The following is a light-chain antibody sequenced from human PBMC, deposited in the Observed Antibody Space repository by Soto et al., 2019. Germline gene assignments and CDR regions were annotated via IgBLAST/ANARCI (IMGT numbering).Light chain of an antibody. V-gene: IGKV3-20*01. CDR1: QSVSANY. Sequence: EVVLTQSPATLSLSPGERATLSCRANQSVSANYLAWYQQKPGQAPRLLIYGASSRATGIPDRFSGSGSGTDFTLNNRRLEPEDFAVFYCYSYGSPPFTFGPGNKSGYQT. CDR2: GAS. J-gene: IGKJ3*01. CDR3: YSYGSPPFT.